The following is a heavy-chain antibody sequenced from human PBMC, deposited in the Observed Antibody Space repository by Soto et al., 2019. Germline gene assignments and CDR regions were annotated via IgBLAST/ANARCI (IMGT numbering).Heavy chain of an antibody. J-gene: IGHJ6*02. CDR2: IFYSGST. Sequence: PSETLSLTCTVSGGSISSSSYYWGWIRQPPGKGLEWIGSIFYSGSTYYNPSLKSRVTISVDTSKNQFSLKLTSVTAADTAVYYCACIFSGGYSYGFDYYGMDVCGQGTMVT. CDR3: ACIFSGGYSYGFDYYGMDV. CDR1: GGSISSSSYY. D-gene: IGHD5-18*01. V-gene: IGHV4-39*01.